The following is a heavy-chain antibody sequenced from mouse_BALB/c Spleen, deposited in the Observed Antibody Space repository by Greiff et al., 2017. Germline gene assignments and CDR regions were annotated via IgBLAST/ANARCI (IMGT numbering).Heavy chain of an antibody. V-gene: IGHV5-9-4*01. CDR1: GFTFSSYA. CDR3: AKNYYGSSYGWAMDY. Sequence: DVMLVESGGGLVKPGGSLKLSCAASGFTFSSYAMSWVRQSPEKRLEWVAEISSGGSYTYYPDTVTGRFTISRDNAKNTLYLEMSSLRSEDTAMYYCAKNYYGSSYGWAMDYWGQGTSVTVSS. J-gene: IGHJ4*01. D-gene: IGHD1-1*01. CDR2: ISSGGSYT.